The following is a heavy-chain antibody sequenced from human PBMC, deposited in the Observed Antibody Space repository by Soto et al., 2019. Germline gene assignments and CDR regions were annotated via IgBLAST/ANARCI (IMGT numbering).Heavy chain of an antibody. D-gene: IGHD6-13*01. CDR3: ARDISTKELSSSWYWFWWFDP. Sequence: KPSETLSLTCAVSGYSISSGYYWGWIRQPPGKGLEWIGSIYHSGSTYYNPSLKSRVTISVDTSKNQFSLKLSSVTAADTAVYYCARDISTKELSSSWYWFWWFDPWGQGTLVTVSS. CDR2: IYHSGST. V-gene: IGHV4-38-2*02. CDR1: GYSISSGYY. J-gene: IGHJ5*02.